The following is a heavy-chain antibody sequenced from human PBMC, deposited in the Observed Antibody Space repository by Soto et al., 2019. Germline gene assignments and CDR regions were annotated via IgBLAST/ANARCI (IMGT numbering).Heavy chain of an antibody. CDR1: GGSISINNYY. D-gene: IGHD2-8*01. CDR3: ARHGVNGNHDC. Sequence: QLQLQESGPGLVKPSETLSLTCTVSGGSISINNYYWGWIRQPPGKGPEWIGSIYYTGSTYYISSXKXXLTISLDTSTNQYSMRLSSVTAADTAVYYCARHGVNGNHDCWGQGTLITVSS. J-gene: IGHJ4*02. CDR2: IYYTGST. V-gene: IGHV4-39*01.